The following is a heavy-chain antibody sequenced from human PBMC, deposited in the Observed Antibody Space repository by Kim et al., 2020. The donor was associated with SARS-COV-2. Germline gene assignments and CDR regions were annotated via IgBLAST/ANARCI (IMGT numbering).Heavy chain of an antibody. J-gene: IGHJ4*02. Sequence: GGSLRLSCAASGFSFSSYAMTWVRQAPGKGLEWVSVVSTSGDITYYADSVKGRFTISRDNSKNTVSLQMYSLRAEDTAVYYCAKGKNADYIDYWGQGTLVTVSS. V-gene: IGHV3-23*01. D-gene: IGHD1-1*01. CDR3: AKGKNADYIDY. CDR2: VSTSGDIT. CDR1: GFSFSSYA.